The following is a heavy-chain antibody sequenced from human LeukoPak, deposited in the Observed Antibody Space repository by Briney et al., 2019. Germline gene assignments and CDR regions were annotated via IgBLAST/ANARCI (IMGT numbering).Heavy chain of an antibody. Sequence: GESLKISCTGSGYRFTTYWIAWVRQMPGKGLELMGIIYPGDSETKYSPSFQGHVTISVDKSINTAYLQWTTLKASDTAIYFCARRHTQNFDYWGQGSLVTVFS. J-gene: IGHJ4*02. CDR2: IYPGDSET. CDR1: GYRFTTYW. V-gene: IGHV5-51*01. CDR3: ARRHTQNFDY. D-gene: IGHD2-15*01.